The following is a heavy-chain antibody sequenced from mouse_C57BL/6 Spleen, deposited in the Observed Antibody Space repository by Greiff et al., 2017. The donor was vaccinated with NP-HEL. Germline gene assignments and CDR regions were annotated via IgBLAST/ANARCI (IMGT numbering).Heavy chain of an antibody. CDR2: IYPRSGNT. CDR1: GYTFTSYG. CDR3: AREGDGTQAWFAY. V-gene: IGHV1-81*01. D-gene: IGHD2-1*01. J-gene: IGHJ3*01. Sequence: QVQLQQSRAELARPGASVKLSCKASGYTFTSYGISWVKQRTGQGLEWIGEIYPRSGNTYYNEKFKGKATLTADKSSSTAYMELRSLTSEDSAVYFCAREGDGTQAWFAYWGQGTLVTVSA.